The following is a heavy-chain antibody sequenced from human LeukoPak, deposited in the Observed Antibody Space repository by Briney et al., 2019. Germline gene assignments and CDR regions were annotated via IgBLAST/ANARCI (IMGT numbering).Heavy chain of an antibody. Sequence: HPGGSLRLSCAASGFTFSTYWMHWVRQAPGEGLVWVSRINSDGSITNYADSVKGRFTISRDNSKNTLYLQMNSLRAEDTAVYYCATLTAYCSSISCHDYWGQGTLVTVSS. CDR3: ATLTAYCSSISCHDY. J-gene: IGHJ4*02. CDR1: GFTFSTYW. CDR2: INSDGSIT. V-gene: IGHV3-74*01. D-gene: IGHD2-2*01.